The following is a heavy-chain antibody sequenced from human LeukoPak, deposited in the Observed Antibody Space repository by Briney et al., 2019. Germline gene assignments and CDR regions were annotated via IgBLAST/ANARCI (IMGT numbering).Heavy chain of an antibody. Sequence: PGGTLRLSCAASGFTFSSYDMHWVRQATGKGLEWVSGIHTEGVTYYPGSVKVRFTISRDDARNSLYLQMNSLRAEATAVYSCSTGGAPAHYAMDVWGQGTTVTVSS. J-gene: IGHJ6*02. V-gene: IGHV3-13*01. CDR3: STGGAPAHYAMDV. CDR2: IHTEGVT. CDR1: GFTFSSYD. D-gene: IGHD1-26*01.